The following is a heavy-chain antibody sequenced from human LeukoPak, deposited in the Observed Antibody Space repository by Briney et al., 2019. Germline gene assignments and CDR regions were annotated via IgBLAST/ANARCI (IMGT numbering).Heavy chain of an antibody. CDR2: IYYSGST. CDR3: ARELDYGDYGNWFDP. Sequence: SETLSLTCTVSGSSISSYYWSWIRQPPGKGLEWIGYIYYSGSTNYNPSLKSRVTISVDTSKNQFSLKLSSVTAADTAVYYCARELDYGDYGNWFDPWGQGTLVTVSS. D-gene: IGHD4-17*01. V-gene: IGHV4-59*01. CDR1: GSSISSYY. J-gene: IGHJ5*02.